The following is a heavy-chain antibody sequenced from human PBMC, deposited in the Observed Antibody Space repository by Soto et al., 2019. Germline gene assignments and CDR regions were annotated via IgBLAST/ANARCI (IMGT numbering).Heavy chain of an antibody. CDR3: VKRYHQYYYYYCYMDV. J-gene: IGHJ6*03. D-gene: IGHD2-2*01. CDR1: GFTFSSYA. V-gene: IGHV3-23*01. Sequence: EVQLLESGGGLVQPGGSLRLSCAASGFTFSSYAMSWVRQAPGKGLEWVSAISGSGGSTYYADSVKGRFTISRDNSKNTLYLQMNSLRAEDTAVYYCVKRYHQYYYYYCYMDVWGKGTTVTVSS. CDR2: ISGSGGST.